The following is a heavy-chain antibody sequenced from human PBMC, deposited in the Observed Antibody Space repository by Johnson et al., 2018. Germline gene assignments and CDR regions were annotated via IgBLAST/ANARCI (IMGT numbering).Heavy chain of an antibody. V-gene: IGHV3-48*02. J-gene: IGHJ4*02. CDR3: VRDVGAYCGVDCSPNAY. CDR1: GLPFSSYS. D-gene: IGHD2-21*02. Sequence: VQLVESGGGWVQPGGSLRLSCVASGLPFSSYSMNWVRQAPGEGLEWLAYISGSGSVIYYAESVKGRFTISRDNARNSLYLQMNSLRDGDTAVYYCVRDVGAYCGVDCSPNAYWGQGTLVTVSS. CDR2: ISGSGSVI.